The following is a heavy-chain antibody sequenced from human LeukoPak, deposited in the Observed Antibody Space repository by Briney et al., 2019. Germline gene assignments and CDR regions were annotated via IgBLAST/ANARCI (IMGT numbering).Heavy chain of an antibody. CDR2: IYYTGST. CDR3: TRDLLISNWVYFEH. CDR1: GGYFSSYY. J-gene: IGHJ4*02. D-gene: IGHD6-13*01. V-gene: IGHV4-59*01. Sequence: PSETLSLTCTVSGGYFSSYYRSWIRQPPGKGLEWIGYIYYTGSTNYNPSLKSRVTISVDTSRNHFSLKLNSLTAADTAVYYCTRDLLISNWVYFEHWGQETLVTVSS.